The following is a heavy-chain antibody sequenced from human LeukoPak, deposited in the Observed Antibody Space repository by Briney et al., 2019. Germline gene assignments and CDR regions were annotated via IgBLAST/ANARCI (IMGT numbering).Heavy chain of an antibody. CDR2: ISYDGSNK. Sequence: GGSLRLSCAASGFTFSSYGMHWVRQAPGKGLEWVAVISYDGSNKYYADSVKGRFTISRDNSKNTLYLQMNSLRADDTAVYYCAKEGYCSGGSCYDGAFDYWGQGTLVTVSS. CDR3: AKEGYCSGGSCYDGAFDY. J-gene: IGHJ4*02. D-gene: IGHD2-15*01. V-gene: IGHV3-30*18. CDR1: GFTFSSYG.